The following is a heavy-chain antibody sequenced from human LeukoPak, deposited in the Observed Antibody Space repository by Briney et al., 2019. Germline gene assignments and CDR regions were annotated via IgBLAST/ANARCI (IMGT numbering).Heavy chain of an antibody. J-gene: IGHJ6*03. CDR3: AKGSGSSFDYYYYYMDV. V-gene: IGHV3-30*02. Sequence: PGGSLRLSCAASGFSFSNYGMNWVRQAPGRGLEWVAFMRYDGSNRYYEDSVKGRFTISRDNSKNSLYLQMNSLRTEDTALYYCAKGSGSSFDYYYYYMDVWGKGTTVTISS. D-gene: IGHD1-26*01. CDR1: GFSFSNYG. CDR2: MRYDGSNR.